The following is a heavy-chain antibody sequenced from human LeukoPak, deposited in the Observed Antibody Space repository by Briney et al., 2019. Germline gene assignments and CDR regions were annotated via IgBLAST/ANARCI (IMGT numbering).Heavy chain of an antibody. Sequence: PGGSLRLSCAASEFTLSSYVIHWVRQAPGKGLEWVAVISYDGSSQYYADSVKGRFTISRDNSKNTLYLQMDSLRTEDTAVYYCARARYCGGGSCYPKYYFDYWGQGTLVTVSS. D-gene: IGHD2-15*01. V-gene: IGHV3-30-3*01. CDR1: EFTLSSYV. CDR2: ISYDGSSQ. CDR3: ARARYCGGGSCYPKYYFDY. J-gene: IGHJ4*02.